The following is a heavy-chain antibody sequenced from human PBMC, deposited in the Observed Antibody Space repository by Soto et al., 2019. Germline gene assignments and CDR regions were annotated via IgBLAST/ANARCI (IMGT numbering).Heavy chain of an antibody. D-gene: IGHD2-2*01. Sequence: SSETLSLTCTVSGGSISSYYWSWIRQPPGKGLEWIGYIYYSGSTNYNPSLKSRVTISVDTSKNQFSLKLSSVTAADTAVYYCARDCSSTSCYQPEGDYYYYGMDVWGQGTTVTVSS. V-gene: IGHV4-59*01. CDR3: ARDCSSTSCYQPEGDYYYYGMDV. J-gene: IGHJ6*02. CDR2: IYYSGST. CDR1: GGSISSYY.